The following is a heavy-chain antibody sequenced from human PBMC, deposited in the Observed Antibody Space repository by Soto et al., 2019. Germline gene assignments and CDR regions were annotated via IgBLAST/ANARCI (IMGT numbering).Heavy chain of an antibody. CDR3: VRGLPGGFDP. D-gene: IGHD3-10*01. CDR1: GFILCNFD. Sequence: GGSLRLSCGASGFILCNFDMHWVRQTTEKGLEWVSGIGFAGDTNYSGSVKGRFTISRENAKNSLFLQMNSLRVGGTAVYYCVRGLPGGFDPWGQGTLVTVSS. V-gene: IGHV3-13*01. J-gene: IGHJ5*02. CDR2: IGFAGDT.